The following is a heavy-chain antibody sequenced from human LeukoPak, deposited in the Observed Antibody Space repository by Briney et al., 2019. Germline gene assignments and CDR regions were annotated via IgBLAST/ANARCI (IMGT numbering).Heavy chain of an antibody. Sequence: GGSLRLSCAASGFTFSSYEMNWVRQAPGEGLEGVSYISSSASTIYYADTVKGQYTISRDNAKNSLYLQMNSLRAEDTAVYYCAELGITMIGGVWGKGTTVTISS. CDR2: ISSSASTI. V-gene: IGHV3-48*03. J-gene: IGHJ6*04. D-gene: IGHD3-10*02. CDR3: AELGITMIGGV. CDR1: GFTFSSYE.